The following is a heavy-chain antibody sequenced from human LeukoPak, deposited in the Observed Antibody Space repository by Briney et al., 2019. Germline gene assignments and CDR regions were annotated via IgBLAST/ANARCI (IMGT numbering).Heavy chain of an antibody. J-gene: IGHJ2*01. CDR3: ARDGLSGYFDL. D-gene: IGHD6-19*01. Sequence: SETLSLTCTVSGGSISSGDYYWSWIRQPPGKGLEWIGEINHSGSTNYNPSLKSRVTISVDTSKNQFSLKLSSVTAADTAVYYCARDGLSGYFDLWGRGTLVTVSS. CDR2: INHSGST. V-gene: IGHV4-61*08. CDR1: GGSISSGDYY.